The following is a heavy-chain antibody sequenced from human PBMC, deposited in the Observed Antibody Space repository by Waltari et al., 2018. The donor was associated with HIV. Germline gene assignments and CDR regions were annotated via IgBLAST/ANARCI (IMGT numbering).Heavy chain of an antibody. Sequence: QLQLQESGPGLVKPSETLSLTCTVSGGSISSSSYYWGWIRQPPGKGLEWIGSIYYSGSPYYNPSLKSRVTISVDTSKNQFSLKLSSVTAADTAVYYCARHPAITMVRGPFDYWGQGTLVTVSS. CDR1: GGSISSSSYY. D-gene: IGHD3-10*01. CDR3: ARHPAITMVRGPFDY. CDR2: IYYSGSP. V-gene: IGHV4-39*01. J-gene: IGHJ4*02.